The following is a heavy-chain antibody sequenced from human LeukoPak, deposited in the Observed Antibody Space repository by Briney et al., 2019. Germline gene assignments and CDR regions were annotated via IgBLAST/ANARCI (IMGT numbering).Heavy chain of an antibody. CDR3: ARDPRDYYDSSGYYPDFDY. D-gene: IGHD3-22*01. Sequence: GESLRLSCAASGFTFSDYYMSWIRQAPGKGLEWVSYISSSGSTIYYADSVKGRFTISRDNAKNSLYLQMNSLRAEDTAVYYCARDPRDYYDSSGYYPDFDYWGQGTLVTVSS. J-gene: IGHJ4*02. CDR1: GFTFSDYY. CDR2: ISSSGSTI. V-gene: IGHV3-11*01.